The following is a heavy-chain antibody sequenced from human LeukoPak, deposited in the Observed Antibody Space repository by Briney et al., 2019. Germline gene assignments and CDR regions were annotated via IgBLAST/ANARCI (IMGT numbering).Heavy chain of an antibody. J-gene: IGHJ4*02. Sequence: GGSLRLSXAASGFTFEDYAMHWVRQAPGKGLEWVSGISWNSGTIGYADSVKGRFTISRDNAKNSLYLQMNSLRAEDMALYYCAKGQGYTFSPYYFNYWGQGTLVTVSS. V-gene: IGHV3-9*03. CDR3: AKGQGYTFSPYYFNY. CDR1: GFTFEDYA. D-gene: IGHD6-13*01. CDR2: ISWNSGTI.